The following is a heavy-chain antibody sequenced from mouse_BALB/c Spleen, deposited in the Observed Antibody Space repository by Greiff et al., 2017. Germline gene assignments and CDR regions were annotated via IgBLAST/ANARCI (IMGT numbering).Heavy chain of an antibody. V-gene: IGHV14-3*02. J-gene: IGHJ2*01. CDR2: IDPANGNT. CDR1: GFNIKDTY. Sequence: EVQLQQSGAELVKPGASVKLSCTASGFNIKDTYMHWVKQRPEQGLEWIGRIDPANGNTKYDPKFQGKATITADTSSNTAYLQLSSLTSEDTAVYYCARTYYGNSLDYWGQGTTLTVSS. D-gene: IGHD2-10*01. CDR3: ARTYYGNSLDY.